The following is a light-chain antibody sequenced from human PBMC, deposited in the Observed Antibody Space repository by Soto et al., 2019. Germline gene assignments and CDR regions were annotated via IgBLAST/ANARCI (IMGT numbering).Light chain of an antibody. Sequence: EIMMTQSPATLSVSPGERATLSCRASQSVSSNYLAWYQPKPGQAPRLLIYGASTRANGIPARFSGSGSGTEFTLTISSLQSEDFAFYDCQQYNNWPSITFGQGTRLEIK. V-gene: IGKV3-15*01. CDR3: QQYNNWPSIT. CDR2: GAS. CDR1: QSVSSN. J-gene: IGKJ5*01.